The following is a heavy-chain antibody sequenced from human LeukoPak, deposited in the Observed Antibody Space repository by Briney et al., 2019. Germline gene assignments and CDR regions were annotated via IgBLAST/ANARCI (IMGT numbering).Heavy chain of an antibody. V-gene: IGHV3-48*01. Sequence: AGGSLRLSCAASGFLFSNSHMNWVRQAPGKGLEWVSYISSTSGTIYYADSVKGRFTISRDNAKNSLYLQMNSLRAEDTAVYYCARDVAFDYWGQGTLVTVSS. CDR3: ARDVAFDY. CDR1: GFLFSNSH. CDR2: ISSTSGTI. J-gene: IGHJ4*02.